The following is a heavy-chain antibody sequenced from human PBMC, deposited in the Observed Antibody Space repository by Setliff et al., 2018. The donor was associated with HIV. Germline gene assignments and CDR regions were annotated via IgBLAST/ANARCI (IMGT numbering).Heavy chain of an antibody. CDR1: SGSISSSTYY. D-gene: IGHD6-13*01. V-gene: IGHV4-39*07. Sequence: SETLSLTCTVSSGSISSSTYYWGWIRQPPGKGLEWIGSIYHSGSTNYNPSLKSRVTISVDTSKNQFSLQLSSVTAADTAVYYCARGRAAAVGRLWFDPWGQGTLVTVSS. CDR3: ARGRAAAVGRLWFDP. J-gene: IGHJ5*02. CDR2: IYHSGST.